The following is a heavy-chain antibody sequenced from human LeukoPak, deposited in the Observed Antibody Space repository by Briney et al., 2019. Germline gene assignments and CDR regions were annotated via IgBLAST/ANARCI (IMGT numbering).Heavy chain of an antibody. CDR1: GVTFSSFA. D-gene: IGHD1-26*01. V-gene: IGHV3-30*01. Sequence: QSGGSLRLSCAASGVTFSSFAMHWLRQAPGKGREWVAGITYDGSNKYYADSVKGRFTISRDNSKNTLYLQMNSLRSEDTAVYYCARDISGNWTFAYWGQGTLVTVSS. J-gene: IGHJ4*02. CDR2: ITYDGSNK. CDR3: ARDISGNWTFAY.